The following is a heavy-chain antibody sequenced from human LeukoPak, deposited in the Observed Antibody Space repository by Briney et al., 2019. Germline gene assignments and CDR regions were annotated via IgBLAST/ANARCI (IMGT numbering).Heavy chain of an antibody. CDR1: GFTFSSYW. CDR3: ARDRGSARPLDY. V-gene: IGHV3-21*01. D-gene: IGHD3-16*01. Sequence: GGSLRLSCAASGFTFSSYWMSWVRQAPGKGLEWVSSISSSSSYIYYADSVKGRFTISRDNAKNSLYLQMNSLRAEDTAVYYCARDRGSARPLDYWGQGTLVTVSP. J-gene: IGHJ4*02. CDR2: ISSSSSYI.